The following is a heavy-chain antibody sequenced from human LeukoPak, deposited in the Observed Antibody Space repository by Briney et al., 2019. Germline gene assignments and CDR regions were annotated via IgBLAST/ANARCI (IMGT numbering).Heavy chain of an antibody. J-gene: IGHJ6*02. Sequence: ASVKVSCKASGYTFTGYYMHWVRQAPGQGLEWMGWINPNSGGTNYAQKFQGRVTMTRDTSISTAYMELSRLRSDDTPVYYCARDSRGSVLGFLTAPTYYYYCGMDVWGQGTTVTVSS. CDR2: INPNSGGT. CDR1: GYTFTGYY. V-gene: IGHV1-2*02. D-gene: IGHD3-9*01. CDR3: ARDSRGSVLGFLTAPTYYYYCGMDV.